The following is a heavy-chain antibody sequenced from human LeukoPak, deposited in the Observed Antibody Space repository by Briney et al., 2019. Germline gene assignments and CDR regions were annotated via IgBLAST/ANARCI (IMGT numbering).Heavy chain of an antibody. Sequence: PGGSLRLSCAASGFTFSSYSMNWVRQAPGKGLEWVSSISSSSSYIYYADSVKGRFTISRDNAKNSLYLRMNSLSAEDTAVYSCARDPSLRVTTDYWGQGTLVTVSS. CDR2: ISSSSSYI. J-gene: IGHJ4*02. CDR1: GFTFSSYS. D-gene: IGHD2-21*02. CDR3: ARDPSLRVTTDY. V-gene: IGHV3-21*01.